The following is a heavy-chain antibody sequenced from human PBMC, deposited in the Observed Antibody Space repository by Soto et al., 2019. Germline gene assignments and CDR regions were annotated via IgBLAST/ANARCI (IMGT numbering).Heavy chain of an antibody. Sequence: XSLRLTCSASGFTFIIYGMHWVRQAPGKGLEWVAVIWYDGSNKYYADSVKGRFTISRDNSKNTLYLQMNSLRAEDTAVYYCATNWGSTFDYWAQGTLVTVSS. CDR1: GFTFIIYG. CDR2: IWYDGSNK. J-gene: IGHJ4*02. V-gene: IGHV3-33*01. CDR3: ATNWGSTFDY. D-gene: IGHD7-27*01.